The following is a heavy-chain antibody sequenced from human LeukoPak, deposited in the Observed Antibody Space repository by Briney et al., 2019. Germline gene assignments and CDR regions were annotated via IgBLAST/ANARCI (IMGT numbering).Heavy chain of an antibody. CDR2: ILDVGSNK. J-gene: IGHJ5*02. CDR1: GFTFRIYG. CDR3: ARDACLWSLNWFNP. Sequence: GGPVRLSCAASGFTFRIYGVHCLRDAPGKGRVGVAFILDVGSNKSSADPVKGRFTTSRENSKNTLYLQMNSLRAEATPVYYCARDACLWSLNWFNPWGQGTLVTVSS. V-gene: IGHV3-30*02. D-gene: IGHD2-21*01.